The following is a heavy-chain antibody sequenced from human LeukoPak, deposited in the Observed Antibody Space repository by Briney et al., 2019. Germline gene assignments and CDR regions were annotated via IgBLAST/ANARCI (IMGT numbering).Heavy chain of an antibody. Sequence: GGSLRLSCAASGFAFHNHWMSWVRQAPGEGLEWVANIKQDGRDEYYVDSVKGRFTISRDNAKNSLYLQMDSLRAEDTAIYYCARGEGYSYSPNSDNFDSWGQGTLVTVSS. CDR3: ARGEGYSYSPNSDNFDS. D-gene: IGHD5-18*01. J-gene: IGHJ4*02. CDR2: IKQDGRDE. V-gene: IGHV3-7*04. CDR1: GFAFHNHW.